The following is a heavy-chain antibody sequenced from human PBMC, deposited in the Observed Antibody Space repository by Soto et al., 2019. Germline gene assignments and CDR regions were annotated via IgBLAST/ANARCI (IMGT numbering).Heavy chain of an antibody. Sequence: SETLSLTCTVSGGSISSGDYCWSWIRQPPGKGLEWIGYIYYSGSTYYNPSLKSRVTISVDTSKNQFSLKLSSVTAADTAVYYCARDHKDTAMAPNWFDPWGQGTLVTVSS. D-gene: IGHD5-18*01. CDR3: ARDHKDTAMAPNWFDP. J-gene: IGHJ5*02. V-gene: IGHV4-30-4*01. CDR1: GGSISSGDYC. CDR2: IYYSGST.